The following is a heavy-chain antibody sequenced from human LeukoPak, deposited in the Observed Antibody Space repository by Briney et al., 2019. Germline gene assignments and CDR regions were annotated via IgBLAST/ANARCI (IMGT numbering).Heavy chain of an antibody. V-gene: IGHV1-2*02. CDR3: VREGNEVLTKNFDH. CDR2: INPHSGVT. J-gene: IGHJ4*02. CDR1: GFTFSGYY. D-gene: IGHD4/OR15-4a*01. Sequence: ASVKVSCKASGFTFSGYYIHWVRQAPGQGLEWMGCINPHSGVTSFPQKFQGRVTLSTDTSISAAYMELSSLISDDTAMYYCVREGNEVLTKNFDHWGQGALVTVSS.